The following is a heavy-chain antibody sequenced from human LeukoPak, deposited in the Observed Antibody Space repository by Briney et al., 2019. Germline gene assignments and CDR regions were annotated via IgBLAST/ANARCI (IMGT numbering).Heavy chain of an antibody. J-gene: IGHJ4*02. V-gene: IGHV4-59*08. CDR2: IYYSGST. Sequence: SETLSLTCTVSGGSISSNYWSWIRQPPGKGLEWIGYIYYSGSTNYNPSLKSRVTISVDTSKNQFSLKLSSVTAADTAVCYCARARLLWFGRSVTFDYWGQGTLVTVSS. D-gene: IGHD3-10*01. CDR3: ARARLLWFGRSVTFDY. CDR1: GGSISSNY.